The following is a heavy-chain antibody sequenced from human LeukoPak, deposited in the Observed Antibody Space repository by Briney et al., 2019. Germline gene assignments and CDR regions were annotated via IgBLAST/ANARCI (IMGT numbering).Heavy chain of an antibody. D-gene: IGHD3/OR15-3a*01. CDR2: ISDSGGNT. V-gene: IGHV3-23*01. J-gene: IGHJ4*02. CDR1: GITLSNYG. CDR3: AKRGVVIRVILVGFHKEAYYFES. Sequence: GGSLRLSCAVSGITLSNYGMSWVRQAPGKGLEWVAGISDSGGNTKYADSVKGRFTISRDNPKNTLYLQMNSLRAEDTAVYFCAKRGVVIRVILVGFHKEAYYFESWGQGALVTVSS.